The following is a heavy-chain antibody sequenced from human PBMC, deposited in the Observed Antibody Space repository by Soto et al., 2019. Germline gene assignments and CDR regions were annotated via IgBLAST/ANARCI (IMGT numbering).Heavy chain of an antibody. V-gene: IGHV4-39*01. CDR2: ISYTGST. J-gene: IGHJ4*02. Sequence: SETLSLTCSVSGGSISSGGDYWGWIRQPPGKGLEWIGSISYTGSTNYNPSLKSRVAISVDTSKNHFSLRLSSVTAADTAVYYCARHLPIQLWEERLDYWGQGTLVTVSS. CDR1: GGSISSGGDY. CDR3: ARHLPIQLWEERLDY. D-gene: IGHD5-18*01.